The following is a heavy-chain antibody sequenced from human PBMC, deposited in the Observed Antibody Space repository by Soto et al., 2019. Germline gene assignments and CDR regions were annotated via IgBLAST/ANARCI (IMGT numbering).Heavy chain of an antibody. Sequence: SETQSVPSRVSWGSISSHYGSWIRQPPGKGLEWIGYIYYRGSTKYTPSRKNRVTISVDTSKNQISLKLSSLSAADTAVYYCARAEAVGHPVVSDYWGQGTLVTVSS. V-gene: IGHV4-59*11. D-gene: IGHD6-13*01. J-gene: IGHJ4*02. CDR3: ARAEAVGHPVVSDY. CDR2: IYYRGST. CDR1: WGSISSHY.